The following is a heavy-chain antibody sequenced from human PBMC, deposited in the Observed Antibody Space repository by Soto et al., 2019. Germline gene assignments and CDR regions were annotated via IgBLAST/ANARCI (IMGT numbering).Heavy chain of an antibody. V-gene: IGHV3-23*01. J-gene: IGHJ5*02. CDR1: GFTFSSYA. CDR3: AKDRDYYGSGSYYNVLNWFDP. Sequence: GGSLRLSCAASGFTFSSYAMSWVRQAPGKGLEWVSAISGSGGSTYYADSVKGRFTISRDNSKNTLYLQMNSLRAEDTAVYYCAKDRDYYGSGSYYNVLNWFDPWGQGTLVTVSS. CDR2: ISGSGGST. D-gene: IGHD3-10*01.